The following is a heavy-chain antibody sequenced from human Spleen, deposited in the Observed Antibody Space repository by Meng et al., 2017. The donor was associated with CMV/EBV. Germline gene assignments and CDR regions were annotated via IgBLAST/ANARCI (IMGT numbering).Heavy chain of an antibody. Sequence: GSLRLSCAASGFTFSSYSMNWVRQAPGKGLEWVASISTSSSYIYYAESLKGRFTISRDNAMNSLHLHISSLSAEDTAVYYCAREVVPPRRMDVWGQGTTVTVSS. CDR1: GFTFSSYS. J-gene: IGHJ6*02. CDR3: AREVVPPRRMDV. CDR2: ISTSSSYI. V-gene: IGHV3-21*01. D-gene: IGHD2-2*01.